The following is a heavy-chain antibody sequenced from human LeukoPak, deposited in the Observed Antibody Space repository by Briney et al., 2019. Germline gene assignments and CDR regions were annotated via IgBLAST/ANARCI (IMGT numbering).Heavy chain of an antibody. CDR2: IYYSGST. CDR1: GGSISSSSYY. D-gene: IGHD3-3*01. V-gene: IGHV4-39*01. J-gene: IGHJ4*02. Sequence: PSETLSLTCTVSGGSISSSSYYWGWIRQPPGKGLEWIGSIYYSGSTYYNPSLKSRVTISADTSKNQFSLKLSSVTAADTAVYYCARVPGRVVGVVISPFDYWGQGTLVTVSS. CDR3: ARVPGRVVGVVISPFDY.